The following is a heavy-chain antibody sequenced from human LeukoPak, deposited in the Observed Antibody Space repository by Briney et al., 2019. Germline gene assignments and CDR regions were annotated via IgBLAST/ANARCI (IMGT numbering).Heavy chain of an antibody. V-gene: IGHV4-34*01. J-gene: IGHJ6*03. CDR2: IYHSGST. CDR1: VGSFIGYY. D-gene: IGHD2-2*02. CDR3: ARETRAIPYYYYYMDV. Sequence: SETLSLTCAVYVGSFIGYYWSWIRQPPGKGLEWIGEIYHSGSTNYNPSLKSRVTISVDTSKNQFSLKLSSVTAADTAVYYCARETRAIPYYYYYMDVWGKGTTVTVSS.